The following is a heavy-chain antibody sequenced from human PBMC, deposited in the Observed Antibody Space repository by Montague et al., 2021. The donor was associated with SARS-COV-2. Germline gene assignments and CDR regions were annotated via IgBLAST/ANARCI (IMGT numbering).Heavy chain of an antibody. CDR3: ARRGSSVWRVTVSDDMDY. CDR1: GGSFSGYY. J-gene: IGHJ4*02. D-gene: IGHD3-16*01. Sequence: SETLSLTCTVYGGSFSGYYWSWIRQPPEKGLEWIGEMNQCGRTNNNPSLKSRVIISVDTSKNQFSLKLSSVTAADTAVYYCARRGSSVWRVTVSDDMDYWGQGTLVIVSS. V-gene: IGHV4-34*01. CDR2: MNQCGRT.